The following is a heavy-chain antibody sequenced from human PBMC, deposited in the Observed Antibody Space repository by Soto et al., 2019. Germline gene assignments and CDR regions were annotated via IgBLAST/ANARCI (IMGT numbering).Heavy chain of an antibody. CDR1: GFNFSNYD. V-gene: IGHV3-48*01. D-gene: IGHD2-2*01. Sequence: GRSQRLRYAASGFNFSNYDMGWVRQAPGKGLEWVSYISTSSRTIYYADSVKGRFTISRDNAKNSLYLQMNSLRAEDTAVYYCARERYCSSTSCYVGYFQHWGQGTLVTVSS. J-gene: IGHJ1*01. CDR3: ARERYCSSTSCYVGYFQH. CDR2: ISTSSRTI.